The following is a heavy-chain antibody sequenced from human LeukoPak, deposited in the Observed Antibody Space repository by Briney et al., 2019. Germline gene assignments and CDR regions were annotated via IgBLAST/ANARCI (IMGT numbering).Heavy chain of an antibody. CDR2: ISSSGGST. Sequence: GGSLRLSCAASGFVFRSYAMSWVRQAPGKGLEWVSGISSSGGSTYHADSVRGRFTISRDNSKNTQYLQMNSLRVEDTAVYYCARDGIAAVDFDYWGQGILVTVSS. CDR1: GFVFRSYA. D-gene: IGHD6-13*01. J-gene: IGHJ4*02. CDR3: ARDGIAAVDFDY. V-gene: IGHV3-23*01.